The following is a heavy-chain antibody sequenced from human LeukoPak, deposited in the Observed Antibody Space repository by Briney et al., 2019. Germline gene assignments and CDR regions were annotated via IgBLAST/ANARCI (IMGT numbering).Heavy chain of an antibody. CDR3: ARGKDLYSSGWYDTDY. D-gene: IGHD6-19*01. CDR2: IYYSGST. J-gene: IGHJ4*02. Sequence: SETLSLTCTVSGGSISSSSYYWGWIRQPPGKGLEWIGSIYYSGSTYYNPSLKSRVTISVDKSKNQFSLKLSSVTAADTAVYYCARGKDLYSSGWYDTDYWGQGTLVTISS. V-gene: IGHV4-39*07. CDR1: GGSISSSSYY.